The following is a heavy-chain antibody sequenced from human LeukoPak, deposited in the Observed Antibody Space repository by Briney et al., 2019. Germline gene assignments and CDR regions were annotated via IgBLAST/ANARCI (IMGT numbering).Heavy chain of an antibody. D-gene: IGHD5-12*01. Sequence: GVLRLSCAASGFTFSSYWMTWVRQAPGKGLEWVASIKQNGGEKYYVDSVKGRLTISRDNANNSLYLQMNSLGAEDTAVYYCARDGFSDFENYFAYWGQGTLVTVSS. J-gene: IGHJ4*02. V-gene: IGHV3-7*01. CDR2: IKQNGGEK. CDR3: ARDGFSDFENYFAY. CDR1: GFTFSSYW.